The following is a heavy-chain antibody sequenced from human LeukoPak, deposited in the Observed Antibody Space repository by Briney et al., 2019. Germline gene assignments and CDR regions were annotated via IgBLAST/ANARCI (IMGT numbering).Heavy chain of an antibody. J-gene: IGHJ4*02. Sequence: ASVKVSCKASGYTFTGYYMHWVRQAPGQGLEWMGRINPNSGGTNYAQKFQGRVTMTRDTSISTAYMELSRLRYDDTAVYYCARRLGYCSSTSCYTPRYFDYWGQGTLVTVSS. CDR3: ARRLGYCSSTSCYTPRYFDY. CDR1: GYTFTGYY. D-gene: IGHD2-2*02. CDR2: INPNSGGT. V-gene: IGHV1-2*06.